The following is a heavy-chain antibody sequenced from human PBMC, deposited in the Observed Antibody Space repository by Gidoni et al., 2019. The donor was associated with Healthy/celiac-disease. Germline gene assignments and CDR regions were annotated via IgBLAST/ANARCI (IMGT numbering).Heavy chain of an antibody. V-gene: IGHV4-59*01. D-gene: IGHD6-19*01. CDR1: GVSISSYY. Sequence: QVQLQESGPGLVKPSETLSLTCTVSGVSISSYYWSWIRQPPGKGLEWIGYIYYSGSTNYNPSLKSRVTISVDTSKNQFSLKLSSVTAADTAVYYCARDRPPGIAVAGWFDPWGQGTLVTVSS. CDR2: IYYSGST. J-gene: IGHJ5*02. CDR3: ARDRPPGIAVAGWFDP.